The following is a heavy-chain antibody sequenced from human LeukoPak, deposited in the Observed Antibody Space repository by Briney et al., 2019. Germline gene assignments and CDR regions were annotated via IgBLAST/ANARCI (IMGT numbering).Heavy chain of an antibody. Sequence: PGGSLRLSCAASGFTFSTYSMNWVRQAPGKGLEWVSYISSSTSTIYYADSVKGRFTISRDNAKNSLYLQMNSLRAEDTAVYYCARVGGYCSSTSCYDSDYFDYWGQGTLVTVSS. CDR3: ARVGGYCSSTSCYDSDYFDY. CDR2: ISSSTSTI. D-gene: IGHD2-2*01. CDR1: GFTFSTYS. V-gene: IGHV3-48*01. J-gene: IGHJ4*02.